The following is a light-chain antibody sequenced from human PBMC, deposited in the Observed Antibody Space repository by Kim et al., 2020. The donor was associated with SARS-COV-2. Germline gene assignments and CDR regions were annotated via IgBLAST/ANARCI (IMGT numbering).Light chain of an antibody. V-gene: IGKV1-9*01. CDR2: HAS. CDR3: QQLNRYPT. Sequence: IQLTQSPSSVSASVGDTVTITCRASQGITIYLAWYQQKPGKAPKLLIYHASTLQRGVPSRFSGSGSGTDFTLTISSLQPEDFATYYCQQLNRYPTFGPGTKVDIK. CDR1: QGITIY. J-gene: IGKJ3*01.